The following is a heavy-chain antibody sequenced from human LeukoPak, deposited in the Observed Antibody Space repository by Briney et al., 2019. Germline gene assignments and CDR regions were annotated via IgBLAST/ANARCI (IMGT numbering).Heavy chain of an antibody. V-gene: IGHV3-66*01. Sequence: PGGSLRLSCADSGFTVSSNYMRWVRQAPGKGLEWVSVIYCDGSTHYADSVKGRFTISRDNSKNTLYLQMNSLRAEDTAVYYCARDRLHYDSLTGYPADWGQGTLVTVSS. CDR3: ARDRLHYDSLTGYPAD. CDR2: IYCDGST. J-gene: IGHJ4*02. D-gene: IGHD3-9*01. CDR1: GFTVSSNY.